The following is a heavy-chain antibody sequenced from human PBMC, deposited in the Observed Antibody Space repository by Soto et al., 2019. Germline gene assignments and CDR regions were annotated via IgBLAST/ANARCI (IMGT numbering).Heavy chain of an antibody. Sequence: GGSLRLSCAASGFTFSSYAMSWVRQDPGKGLEWVSAISGSGGSTYYADSVKGRFTISRDNSKNTLYLQMNSLRAEDTAVYYCAKGLSSSSWLDAFDIWGQGTMVTVSS. CDR1: GFTFSSYA. V-gene: IGHV3-23*01. CDR3: AKGLSSSSWLDAFDI. J-gene: IGHJ3*02. D-gene: IGHD6-13*01. CDR2: ISGSGGST.